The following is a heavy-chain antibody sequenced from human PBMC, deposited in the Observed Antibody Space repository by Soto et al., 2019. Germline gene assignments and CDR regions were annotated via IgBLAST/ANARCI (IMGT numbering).Heavy chain of an antibody. CDR1: GGSISSGGYY. J-gene: IGHJ4*02. CDR3: ARSSRMPRGGFDY. V-gene: IGHV4-31*03. CDR2: IYYSGRI. Sequence: QVQLQESGPGLVKPSQTLSLTCTVSGGSISSGGYYWSWIRQHPGKGLEWIGYIYYSGRIYYNPSLKSGVTISVDTSKNQFSLKLSSVPAADTAVYYCARSSRMPRGGFDYWGQGTLVTVSS. D-gene: IGHD2-2*01.